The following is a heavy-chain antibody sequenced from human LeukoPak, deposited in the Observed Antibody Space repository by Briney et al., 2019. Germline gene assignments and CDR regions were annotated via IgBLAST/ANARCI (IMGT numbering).Heavy chain of an antibody. CDR3: AKDQGQVYGYFDY. D-gene: IGHD1-14*01. J-gene: IGHJ4*02. CDR1: GFTFSSYA. V-gene: IGHV3-7*01. CDR2: IKQDGSEK. Sequence: GGSLRLSCAASGFTFSSYAMSWVRQAPGKGLEWVANIKQDGSEKYYVDSVKGRFTISRDNAKNSLYLQMNSLRAEDTAVYYCAKDQGQVYGYFDYWGQGTLVTVSS.